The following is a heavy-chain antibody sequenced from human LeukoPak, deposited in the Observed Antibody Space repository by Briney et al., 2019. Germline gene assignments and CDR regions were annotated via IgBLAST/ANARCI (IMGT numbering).Heavy chain of an antibody. CDR2: ISSSGSTI. CDR1: GFTFSDYY. V-gene: IGHV3-11*04. Sequence: PGGSLRLSRAASGFTFSDYYMSWIRQAPGKGLEWVSYISSSGSTIYYADSVKGRFTISRDNAKNSLYLQMNSLRAEDTAVYYCARDSKAVAGTFDYWGQGTLVTVSS. D-gene: IGHD6-19*01. CDR3: ARDSKAVAGTFDY. J-gene: IGHJ4*02.